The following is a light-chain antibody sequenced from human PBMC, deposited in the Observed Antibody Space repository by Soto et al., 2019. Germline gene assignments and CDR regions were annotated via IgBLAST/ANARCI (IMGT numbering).Light chain of an antibody. CDR2: SNN. J-gene: IGLJ3*02. Sequence: QAVVSQPPSVSGTPGQKVTISCSGSSSNIGRNYVFWYQQVPGTAPKLLIYSNNQRPSGVPDRFSGSKSGTSASLAISGLRSEDEAEYYCAAWDDSLRGVFGGGTKVTVL. CDR3: AAWDDSLRGV. V-gene: IGLV1-47*02. CDR1: SSNIGRNY.